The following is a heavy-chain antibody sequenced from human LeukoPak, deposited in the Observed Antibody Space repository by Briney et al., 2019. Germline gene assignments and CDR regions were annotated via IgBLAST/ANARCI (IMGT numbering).Heavy chain of an antibody. J-gene: IGHJ5*02. CDR1: GGSISSSPYY. V-gene: IGHV4-39*07. CDR2: IYYSGST. CDR3: ARQPKSCTPGVFVTGKACWFDP. Sequence: SETLSLTCTVSGGSISSSPYYWGWIRQAPGKGLEWIGNIYYSGSTYYNPSLKSRVTISVDTSKNQFSLKMSSVTAADTAVYYCARQPKSCTPGVFVTGKACWFDPWGQGTRVIVSS. D-gene: IGHD3-10*01.